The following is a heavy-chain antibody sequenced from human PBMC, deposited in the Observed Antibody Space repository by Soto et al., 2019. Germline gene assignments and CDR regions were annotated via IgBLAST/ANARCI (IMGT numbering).Heavy chain of an antibody. CDR1: GFSLSTSGVG. CDR2: IYWNDDK. Sequence: ESGPTLVNPTQTLTLTCTFSGFSLSTSGVGVGWIRQPPGKALEWLALIYWNDDKRYSPSLKSRLTITKDTSKNQVVLTMTNMDPVDTVTYYCAHSPGMTTSFNWFDPWGQGTLVTVSS. J-gene: IGHJ5*02. D-gene: IGHD4-17*01. V-gene: IGHV2-5*01. CDR3: AHSPGMTTSFNWFDP.